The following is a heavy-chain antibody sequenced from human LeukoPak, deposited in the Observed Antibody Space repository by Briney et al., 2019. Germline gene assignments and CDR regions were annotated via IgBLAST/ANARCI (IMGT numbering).Heavy chain of an antibody. J-gene: IGHJ6*03. CDR1: GFTFDDYG. CDR3: ARDPAARPPGYHIDV. D-gene: IGHD6-6*01. Sequence: GGSLRLSCAASGFTFDDYGMSWVRQAPGKGLEWVSGINWNGGSTGYADSVKGRFTISRDNAKNSLYLQMNRLRARDTALYYCARDPAARPPGYHIDVWGKGTPVTVS. CDR2: INWNGGST. V-gene: IGHV3-20*04.